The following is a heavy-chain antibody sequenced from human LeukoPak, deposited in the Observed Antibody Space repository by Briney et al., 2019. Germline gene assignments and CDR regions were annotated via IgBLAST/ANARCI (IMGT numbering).Heavy chain of an antibody. D-gene: IGHD6-19*01. CDR1: GFTFSNSA. V-gene: IGHV3-23*01. CDR3: AKGIYSSGWSYFDY. J-gene: IGHJ4*01. CDR2: LSGSGVTT. Sequence: GGSPRLSCAASGFTFSNSAMSWVRQAPGKGLEWVSTLSGSGVTTYYADSVKGRFTISRDNSKNTLYLQMNSLRAEDTAVYYCAKGIYSSGWSYFDYWGHGTLVTVSS.